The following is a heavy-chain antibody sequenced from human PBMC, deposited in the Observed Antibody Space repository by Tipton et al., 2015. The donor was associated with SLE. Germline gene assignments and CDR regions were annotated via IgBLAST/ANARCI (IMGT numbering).Heavy chain of an antibody. CDR1: GFTFNNYW. D-gene: IGHD6-19*01. CDR3: ARAVADWGWLVVY. Sequence: SLRLSCAASGFTFNNYWMHWFRQVPGKGLEWVSRIDHDGSGTSYADSVEDRVTISRNNTKKTLYLQMNSLRAEDTAVYYCARAVADWGWLVVYWGRGTQVTVSS. V-gene: IGHV3-74*01. J-gene: IGHJ4*02. CDR2: IDHDGSGT.